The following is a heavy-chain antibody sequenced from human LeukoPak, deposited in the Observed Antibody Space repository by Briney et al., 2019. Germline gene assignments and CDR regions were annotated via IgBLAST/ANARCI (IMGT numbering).Heavy chain of an antibody. D-gene: IGHD3-10*01. CDR1: GFTFYDYA. V-gene: IGHV3-9*01. CDR3: AKAGAGSGSIFDY. J-gene: IGHJ4*02. Sequence: GGSLRLSCAASGFTFYDYAMHWVRQAPGKGLEWVSGISWNSGSIGYADSVKGRFTISRDNAKNSLYLQMNSLRAEDTAVYYCAKAGAGSGSIFDYWGQGTLVTVSS. CDR2: ISWNSGSI.